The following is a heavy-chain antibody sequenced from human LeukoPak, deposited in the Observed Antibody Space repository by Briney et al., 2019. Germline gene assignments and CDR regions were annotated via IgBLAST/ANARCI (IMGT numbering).Heavy chain of an antibody. CDR1: GYTFTSYG. V-gene: IGHV1-18*01. D-gene: IGHD2-2*01. CDR2: ISAYNGNT. CDR3: ARVSHCSSTSCYLEGGDY. Sequence: ASVKVSCKASGYTFTSYGISWVRQAPGQGLEWMGWISAYNGNTNYAQKLQGRVTMTTDTSTSTAYMELRSLRSDDTAVYYCARVSHCSSTSCYLEGGDYWGQGTLVTVSS. J-gene: IGHJ4*02.